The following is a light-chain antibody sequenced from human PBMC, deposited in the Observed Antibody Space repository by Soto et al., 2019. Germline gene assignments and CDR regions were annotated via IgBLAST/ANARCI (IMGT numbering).Light chain of an antibody. CDR1: SRNVGGYNY. J-gene: IGLJ2*01. CDR3: SSFAGGGNPVL. CDR2: EVT. V-gene: IGLV2-8*01. Sequence: QSALTQPPSASGSRGQSVTISCTGTSRNVGGYNYVSWHQQHPGKAPKLMIYEVTKRPPGVPDCFSGSKSGNTASLTVSGLQAEDEADYCCSSFAGGGNPVLLGGGTKLTVL.